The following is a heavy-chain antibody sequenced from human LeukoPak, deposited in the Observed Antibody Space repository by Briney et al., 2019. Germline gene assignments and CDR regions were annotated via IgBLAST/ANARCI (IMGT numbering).Heavy chain of an antibody. J-gene: IGHJ4*02. Sequence: VASVKVSCKASGYTFTGYYMHWVRQAPGQGLEWMGWINPNSGGTNYAQKFQGRVTMTRDTSISTAYMELSRLRSDDTAGYYCAREGLIVGATTMVDYWGQGTLVTVSS. V-gene: IGHV1-2*02. CDR3: AREGLIVGATTMVDY. CDR1: GYTFTGYY. D-gene: IGHD1-26*01. CDR2: INPNSGGT.